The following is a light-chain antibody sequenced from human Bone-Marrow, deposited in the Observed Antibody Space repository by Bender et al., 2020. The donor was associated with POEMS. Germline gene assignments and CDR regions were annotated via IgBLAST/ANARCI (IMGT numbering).Light chain of an antibody. CDR3: CSYTRSNSYV. J-gene: IGLJ1*01. CDR1: SSDIGSYDR. CDR2: DVT. V-gene: IGLV2-18*02. Sequence: LTQPPSVSVSPGQTASITCTGTSSDIGSYDRVSWYQQPPGTAPKLMIYDVTNRPSGVSNRFSGSKSGSTASLTISGLQSEDEADYYCCSYTRSNSYVFGTGTKVSVL.